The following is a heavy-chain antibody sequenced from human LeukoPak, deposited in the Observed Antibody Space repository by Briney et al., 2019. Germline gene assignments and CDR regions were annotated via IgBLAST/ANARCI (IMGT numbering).Heavy chain of an antibody. V-gene: IGHV3-7*01. CDR1: GFTFSRHP. Sequence: GTSLRPSCAASGFTFSRHPMHWVRQAPGRGLEWVANINQDGTEKYYVDSVKGRFTISRDNAKNSLDLQMNSLRVEDTGFYYCVKVARYYYGSETYYFFEHWGQGTPVTASS. CDR2: INQDGTEK. CDR3: VKVARYYYGSETYYFFEH. D-gene: IGHD3-10*01. J-gene: IGHJ4*02.